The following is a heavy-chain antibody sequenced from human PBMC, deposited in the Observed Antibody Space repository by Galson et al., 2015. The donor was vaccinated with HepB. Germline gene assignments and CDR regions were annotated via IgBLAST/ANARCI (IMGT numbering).Heavy chain of an antibody. V-gene: IGHV4-39*01. D-gene: IGHD2-21*01. J-gene: IGHJ5*02. Sequence: SETLSLTCTVSGGSIGSSSCYWGWIRQPPGKGLEWIGSIYFSGSTYYNPSLKSRVTISVDTSKNQFSLKLSSVSAADTAVYYCARQSIPPRRFDPWGQGTLVTVSS. CDR2: IYFSGST. CDR3: ARQSIPPRRFDP. CDR1: GGSIGSSSCY.